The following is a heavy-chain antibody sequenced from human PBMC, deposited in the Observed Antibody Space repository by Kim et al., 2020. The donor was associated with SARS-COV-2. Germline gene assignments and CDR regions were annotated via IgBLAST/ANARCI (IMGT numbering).Heavy chain of an antibody. CDR1: GFTFSSYA. CDR2: ISSNGGST. J-gene: IGHJ3*02. Sequence: GGSLRLSCAASGFTFSSYAMHWVRQAPGKGLEYVSAISSNGGSTYYANSVKGRFTISRDNSKNTLYLQMGSLRAEDMAVYYCASDAFDIWGQGTMVTVSS. CDR3: ASDAFDI. V-gene: IGHV3-64*01.